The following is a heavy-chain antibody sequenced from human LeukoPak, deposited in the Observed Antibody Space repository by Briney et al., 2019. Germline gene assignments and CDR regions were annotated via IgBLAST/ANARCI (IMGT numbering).Heavy chain of an antibody. CDR1: EFTFSSNY. D-gene: IGHD3-9*01. V-gene: IGHV3-53*01. Sequence: PGGSLRLSCAASEFTFSSNYMSWVRQAPGKGLEWVSVIYRGTYTDYADSVKGRFTISRDNSKNTVYLQMNSLRAEDTAVYYCASSRRDILAGYPGSYGMDVWGKGTTVTVSS. J-gene: IGHJ6*04. CDR2: IYRGTYT. CDR3: ASSRRDILAGYPGSYGMDV.